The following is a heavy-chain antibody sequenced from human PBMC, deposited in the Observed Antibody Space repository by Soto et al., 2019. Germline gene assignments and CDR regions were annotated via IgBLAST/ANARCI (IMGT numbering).Heavy chain of an antibody. D-gene: IGHD6-13*01. CDR3: AKDQQQYNWFDP. CDR2: ISGSGGST. V-gene: IGHV3-23*01. J-gene: IGHJ5*02. CDR1: GFTFSSYA. Sequence: GGSLRLSCAAPGFTFSSYAMSWVRQAPGKGLEWVSAISGSGGSTYYADSVKGRFTISRDNSRNTLYLQMNSLRAEDTAVYYCAKDQQQYNWFDPRGQGTLVTVSS.